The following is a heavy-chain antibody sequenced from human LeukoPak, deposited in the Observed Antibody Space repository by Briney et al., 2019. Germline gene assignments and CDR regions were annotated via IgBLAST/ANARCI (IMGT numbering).Heavy chain of an antibody. V-gene: IGHV4-34*01. CDR1: GGSFSGYY. CDR3: AREYSGTSRGAVDY. CDR2: INHSGST. D-gene: IGHD1-26*01. J-gene: IGHJ4*02. Sequence: PSETLSLTCAVYGGSFSGYYWSWIRQPPGKGLEWIGEINHSGSTNYNPSLKSRVTISVDTSKNQFSLKLSSVTAADTAVYYCAREYSGTSRGAVDYWGQGTLVTVSS.